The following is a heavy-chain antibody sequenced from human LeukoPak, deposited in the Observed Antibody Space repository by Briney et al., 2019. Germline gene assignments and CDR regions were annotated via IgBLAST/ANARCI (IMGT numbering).Heavy chain of an antibody. CDR3: ACATSYSSSWLSPFDY. CDR1: GYSFTSYW. Sequence: GESLKISYKGSGYSFTSYWIGRVRQLPGRGLEWMGIIYPGDSDTRYSPSFQGQVSSSADKSIGTAYLQWSRLKASHTAMYYCACATSYSSSWLSPFDYWGQGTLVTVSS. CDR2: IYPGDSDT. D-gene: IGHD6-13*01. V-gene: IGHV5-51*01. J-gene: IGHJ4*02.